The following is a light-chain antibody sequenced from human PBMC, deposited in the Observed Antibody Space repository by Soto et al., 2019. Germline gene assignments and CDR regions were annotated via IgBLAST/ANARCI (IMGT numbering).Light chain of an antibody. CDR2: DVT. J-gene: IGLJ2*01. V-gene: IGLV2-11*01. Sequence: QSVLTQPRSVSGSPGQSVTISCTGTSSDVGGYDYVSWYQQYPGKAPKLMIYDVTKRPSGVPHRFSGSKSGNTASLTISGLQAEDDADYYCCSYAGSYVVFGGGTKVTVL. CDR1: SSDVGGYDY. CDR3: CSYAGSYVV.